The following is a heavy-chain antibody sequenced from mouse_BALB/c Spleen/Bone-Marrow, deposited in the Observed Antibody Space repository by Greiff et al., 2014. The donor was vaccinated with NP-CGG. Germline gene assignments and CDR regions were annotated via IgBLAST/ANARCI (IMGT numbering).Heavy chain of an antibody. D-gene: IGHD2-1*01. CDR3: ARNDYGNPHYAMDY. Sequence: QVQLKQSGPGLVQPSQSLFITCTVSGFSVISYGVHWVRQPPGKGLEWLGVIWSGGSTDYNAALISRLSISKDNSKSQVFFKMNSLQADDTAIYYCARNDYGNPHYAMDYWGQGTSVTVSS. J-gene: IGHJ4*01. V-gene: IGHV2-4*02. CDR1: GFSVISYG. CDR2: IWSGGST.